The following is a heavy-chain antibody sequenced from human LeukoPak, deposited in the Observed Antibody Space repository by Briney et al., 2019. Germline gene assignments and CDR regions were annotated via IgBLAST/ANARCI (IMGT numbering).Heavy chain of an antibody. CDR2: IIPIFGTA. Sequence: SSEKVSCKASGGTFSSYAISWVRQSPRQGLEWMGGIIPIFGTANYAQKFQGRVTITTDESTSTGYMELSRLRSEDTAVYYCARDGDYGDAFDIWGQGTMVTVSS. V-gene: IGHV1-69*05. J-gene: IGHJ3*02. CDR1: GGTFSSYA. CDR3: ARDGDYGDAFDI. D-gene: IGHD3-16*01.